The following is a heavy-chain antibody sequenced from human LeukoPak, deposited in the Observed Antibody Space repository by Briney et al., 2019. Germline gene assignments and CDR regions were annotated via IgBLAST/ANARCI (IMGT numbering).Heavy chain of an antibody. CDR3: MYNYDSSGNFFDY. D-gene: IGHD3-22*01. J-gene: IGHJ4*02. V-gene: IGHV3-23*01. CDR1: GFTFSNFG. CDR2: ISGSGGST. Sequence: GGSLRLSCAASGFTFSNFGMRWVRQAPGKGLEWVSAISGSGGSTYYADSVKGRFTISRDNSKNTLYLQMNSLRAEDTAVYYCMYNYDSSGNFFDYWGQGTLVTISS.